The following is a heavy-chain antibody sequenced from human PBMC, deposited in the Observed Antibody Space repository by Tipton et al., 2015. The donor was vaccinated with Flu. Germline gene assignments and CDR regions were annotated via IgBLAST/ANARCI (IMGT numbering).Heavy chain of an antibody. CDR2: AFYSGSS. CDR3: VRTGYSYGWDNAFFFDV. J-gene: IGHJ4*02. CDR1: GVSMRNPDHF. V-gene: IGHV4-39*01. D-gene: IGHD5-18*01. Sequence: PGLVKPSETLSLTCTVSGVSMRNPDHFWGWIRQPPGRGLQWVGTAFYSGSSYVNPSLGGRASLSVETSRNQFSLRLESVTAADTAVYFCVRTGYSYGWDNAFFFDVWGLGTLVSVSS.